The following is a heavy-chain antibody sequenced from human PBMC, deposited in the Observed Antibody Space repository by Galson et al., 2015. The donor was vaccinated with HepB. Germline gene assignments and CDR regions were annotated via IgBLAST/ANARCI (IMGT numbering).Heavy chain of an antibody. D-gene: IGHD1-26*01. Sequence: SVKVSCKASGYTFNSSGIGWVRQAPGQGLEWMGWISAYNGYTHYAQKFQGRFSMTTDTSTSTAYMELRSLRSDDTAVYYCARDMNSDSPGRGHTNFDYWGQGTLVTVSS. J-gene: IGHJ4*02. CDR3: ARDMNSDSPGRGHTNFDY. V-gene: IGHV1-18*04. CDR2: ISAYNGYT. CDR1: GYTFNSSG.